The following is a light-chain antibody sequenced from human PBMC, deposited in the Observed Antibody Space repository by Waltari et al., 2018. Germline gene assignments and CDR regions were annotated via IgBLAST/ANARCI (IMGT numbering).Light chain of an antibody. CDR2: DVN. V-gene: IGLV2-14*03. CDR1: TSDVGGYNY. J-gene: IGLJ2*01. Sequence: QSALTQPASVSGSPGQSITISCTGTTSDVGGYNYVSWYQQHPGKAPNLVIYDVNNRPSGVSNRFSGSKSGNTASLTSSGLQTEDEADYHCSSYTGGTTLVVFGGGTKLTVL. CDR3: SSYTGGTTLVV.